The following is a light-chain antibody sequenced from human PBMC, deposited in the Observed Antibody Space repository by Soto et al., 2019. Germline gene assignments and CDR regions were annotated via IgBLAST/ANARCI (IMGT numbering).Light chain of an antibody. CDR1: SSDVGGYNY. Sequence: QSVLTQPASVSGSPGQSITISCTGTSSDVGGYNYVSWYQQHPGTAPELLIYGNNNRPSGVPARFSGSKSGTSASLAIAGLQAEDEGDYYCQSYDSSLSGYVFGTGTKVTVL. J-gene: IGLJ1*01. CDR2: GNN. V-gene: IGLV2-14*03. CDR3: QSYDSSLSGYV.